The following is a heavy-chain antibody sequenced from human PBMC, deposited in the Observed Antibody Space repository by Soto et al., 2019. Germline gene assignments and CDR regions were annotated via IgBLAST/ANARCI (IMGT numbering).Heavy chain of an antibody. CDR1: GFTFSSYA. Sequence: EVQLLESGGGLVQPGGSLRLSCAASGFTFSSYAMSWVRQAPGKGLEWVSAISGSGGSTYYADSVKGRFTISRDNSKNTLYLQMNSLRAEDTVVYYCVKDPNRYSSSWNRAEYFQHWGQGTLVTVSS. CDR3: VKDPNRYSSSWNRAEYFQH. V-gene: IGHV3-23*01. J-gene: IGHJ1*01. D-gene: IGHD6-13*01. CDR2: ISGSGGST.